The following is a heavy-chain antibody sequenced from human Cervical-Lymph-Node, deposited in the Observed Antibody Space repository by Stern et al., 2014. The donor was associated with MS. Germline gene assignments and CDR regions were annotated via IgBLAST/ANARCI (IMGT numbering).Heavy chain of an antibody. Sequence: EVQLVESGGDLVQPGRSLRLSCAASGFRFDDYAMYWVRQAPGKGLEWGSGISWSRGKIGYADSVKGRFTISRDNVKNSLFLQMNSLRSEDTASYYCARAIGFCSGGNCEPYYYYGIDVWGQGTRVTVSS. CDR3: ARAIGFCSGGNCEPYYYYGIDV. J-gene: IGHJ6*02. D-gene: IGHD2-15*01. CDR1: GFRFDDYA. CDR2: ISWSRGKI. V-gene: IGHV3-9*01.